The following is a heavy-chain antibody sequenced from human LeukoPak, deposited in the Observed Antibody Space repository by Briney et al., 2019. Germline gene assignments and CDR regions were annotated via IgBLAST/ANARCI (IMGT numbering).Heavy chain of an antibody. CDR1: GGSFNSYA. V-gene: IGHV1-69*06. CDR3: ARSQPLAYFDL. CDR2: IIPIFGTA. Sequence: SVKVSCKASGGSFNSYAISWVRQAPGQGLEWMGGIIPIFGTANYAQKFQGRVTITADKPTNTAYMELSSLGSEDTAVYYCARSQPLAYFDLWGRGTLVTVSS. J-gene: IGHJ2*01.